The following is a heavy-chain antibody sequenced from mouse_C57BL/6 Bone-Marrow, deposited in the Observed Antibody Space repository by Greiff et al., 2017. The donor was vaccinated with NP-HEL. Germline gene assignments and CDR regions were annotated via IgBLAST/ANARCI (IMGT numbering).Heavy chain of an antibody. V-gene: IGHV1-69*01. J-gene: IGHJ3*01. CDR2: IDPSDSYT. D-gene: IGHD6-1*01. CDR3: ARGPTPFAY. Sequence: QLQPSGAELVMPGASVQLSCPASGYPFPRYWMHWVKPRPGQGLEWIGEIDPSDSYTNYNQKFKGKSTLTVDKSSSTAYMQLSSLTSEDSAVYYCARGPTPFAYWGQGTLVTVSA. CDR1: GYPFPRYW.